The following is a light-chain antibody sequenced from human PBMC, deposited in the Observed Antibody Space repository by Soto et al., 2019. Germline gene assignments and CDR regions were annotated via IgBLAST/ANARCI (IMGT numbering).Light chain of an antibody. CDR3: QQYYSSPLA. CDR2: AAS. CDR1: QSVSRD. Sequence: DIQIPQPPFSLPASVGDRATITCRASQSVSRDLNWYQQKPGKAPKLLIYAASTLESEVPARFSGSGSGTDFTLTISSLQLEDFATYYCQQYYSSPLAFGGGTKVDIK. V-gene: IGKV1-39*01. J-gene: IGKJ4*01.